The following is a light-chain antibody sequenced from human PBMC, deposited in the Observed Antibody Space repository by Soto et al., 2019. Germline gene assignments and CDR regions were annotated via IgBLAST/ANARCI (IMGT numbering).Light chain of an antibody. Sequence: ELAVSMSKATLSVXPGDXATLXXXXSQIVSILLAWYQQKPAQAPSLLIYDASNISTAIPSIFIGSSFGPKFTITISSIRSYDFEVYYSQQLSNLDPAITFGQVTRLEIK. CDR3: QQLSNLDPAIT. CDR1: QIVSIL. CDR2: DAS. V-gene: IGKV3D-11*02. J-gene: IGKJ5*01.